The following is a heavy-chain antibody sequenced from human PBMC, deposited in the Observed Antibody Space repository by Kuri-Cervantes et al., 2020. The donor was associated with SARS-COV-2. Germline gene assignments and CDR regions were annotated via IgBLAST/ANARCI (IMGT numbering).Heavy chain of an antibody. CDR1: RFPLRTYRMG. Sequence: SGLTLAKPTQTLTLTCSFSRFPLRTYRMGVGWIRQPPGKALEWLTLIYWNDDKRYSPSLKSSLTIAKDTSKHQMVLTMTNMDPVYTATYYFSRYFWSDYYDFDYWGQGTLVTVSS. J-gene: IGHJ4*02. CDR3: SRYFWSDYYDFDY. V-gene: IGHV2-5*01. CDR2: IYWNDDK. D-gene: IGHD3-3*01.